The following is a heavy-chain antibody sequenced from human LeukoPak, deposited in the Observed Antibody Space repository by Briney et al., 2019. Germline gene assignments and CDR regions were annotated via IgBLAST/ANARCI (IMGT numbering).Heavy chain of an antibody. CDR1: GFTFSSYG. J-gene: IGHJ4*02. V-gene: IGHV3-30*02. CDR2: IRYDGSNK. CDR3: ARTPYYYGSGSYPFDY. Sequence: GGSLRLSCAASGFTFSSYGMHWVRQAPGKGLEWVAFIRYDGSNKYYADSVKGRFTISRDNSKNTLYLQMNSLRAEDTAVYYCARTPYYYGSGSYPFDYWGQGTLVTVSS. D-gene: IGHD3-10*01.